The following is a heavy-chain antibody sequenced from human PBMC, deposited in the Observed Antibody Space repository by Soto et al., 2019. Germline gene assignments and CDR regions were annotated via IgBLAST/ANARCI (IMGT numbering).Heavy chain of an antibody. CDR1: GGTLSSYA. CDR2: IIPIFGTA. J-gene: IGHJ4*02. CDR3: AREPHTAEKAAYYFDY. V-gene: IGHV1-69*13. D-gene: IGHD5-18*01. Sequence: SVKVSCKASGGTLSSYAISWVRQAPGQGLEWMGGIIPIFGTANYAQKFQGRVTITADESTSTAYMELSSLRSEDTAVYYCAREPHTAEKAAYYFDYWGQGTLVTVSS.